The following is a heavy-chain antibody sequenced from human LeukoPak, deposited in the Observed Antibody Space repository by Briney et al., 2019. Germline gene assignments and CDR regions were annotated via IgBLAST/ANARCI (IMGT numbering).Heavy chain of an antibody. CDR3: ARVPHGTIAAAGWGLVY. V-gene: IGHV7-4-1*02. D-gene: IGHD6-13*01. J-gene: IGHJ4*02. CDR2: INTNTGNP. Sequence: ASVKVSCKASGYTFTGYYMHWVRQAPGQGLEWMGWINTNTGNPTYAQGFTGRFVFSLDTSVSTAYLQISSLKAEDTAVYYCARVPHGTIAAAGWGLVYWGQGTLVTVSS. CDR1: GYTFTGYY.